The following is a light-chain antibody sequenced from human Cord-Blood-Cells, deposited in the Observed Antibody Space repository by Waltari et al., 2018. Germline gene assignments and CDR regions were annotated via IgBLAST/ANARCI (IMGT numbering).Light chain of an antibody. J-gene: IGLJ3*02. CDR1: RRDVGGYNY. Sequence: QSALTQPASVSESPGQSLTISCTGTRRDVGGYNYVSWYQQHPDKTPKLMIYDVSKRPSGVSNRFAGSTSGNTASLTISGLQAEDEADYYCSSYTSSSTWVFGGGTKLTVL. CDR2: DVS. V-gene: IGLV2-14*01. CDR3: SSYTSSSTWV.